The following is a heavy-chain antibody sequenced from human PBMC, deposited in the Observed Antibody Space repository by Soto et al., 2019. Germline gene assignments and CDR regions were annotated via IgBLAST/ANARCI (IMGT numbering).Heavy chain of an antibody. V-gene: IGHV1-18*01. D-gene: IGHD2-2*01. CDR2: ISAYNGNT. CDR3: AREVVPAAMHYYYYYGMDV. Sequence: ASVKVSCKASGYTFTSYGISWVRQAPGQGLEWMGWISAYNGNTNYAQKLQGRVTMTTDTSTSTAYMELRSLRSDDTAVYYCAREVVPAAMHYYYYYGMDVWGQGTTVTVSS. CDR1: GYTFTSYG. J-gene: IGHJ6*02.